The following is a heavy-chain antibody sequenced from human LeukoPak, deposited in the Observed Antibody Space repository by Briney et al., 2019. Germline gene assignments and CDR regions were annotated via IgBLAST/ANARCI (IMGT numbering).Heavy chain of an antibody. Sequence: SETLSLTRAVSGYSISSGYYWGWIRQPPGKGLEWIGSIYHSGSTYYNPSLKSRVTISVDTSKNQFSLRLSSVTAADTAVYYCARVVSSSWYYSDYWGQGTLVTVSS. CDR1: GYSISSGYY. V-gene: IGHV4-38-2*01. D-gene: IGHD6-13*01. CDR3: ARVVSSSWYYSDY. CDR2: IYHSGST. J-gene: IGHJ4*02.